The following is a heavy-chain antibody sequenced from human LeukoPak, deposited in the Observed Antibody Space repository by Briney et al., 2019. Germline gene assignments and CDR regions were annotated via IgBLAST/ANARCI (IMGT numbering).Heavy chain of an antibody. CDR3: ARDVVGSLDY. Sequence: GGSLRLSCAASGFTFSSYWMAWVRQAPGKGLEWVANIKGDESARHRAGSVKGRFTISRDNTRNSLYLQMTNLRGDDTAVYYCARDVVGSLDYWGQGTLVTVSS. V-gene: IGHV3-7*01. CDR2: IKGDESAR. CDR1: GFTFSSYW. J-gene: IGHJ4*02. D-gene: IGHD1-26*01.